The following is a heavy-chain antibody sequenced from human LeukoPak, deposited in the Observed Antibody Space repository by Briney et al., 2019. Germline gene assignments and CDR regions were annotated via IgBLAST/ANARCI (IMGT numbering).Heavy chain of an antibody. J-gene: IGHJ4*02. V-gene: IGHV3-21*01. CDR3: ASPGPSAD. Sequence: GGSLRLSCAASGFIFSSYNMNWVRQAPGKGLEWVSSISSSSNYIYYADSVKGRFTISRDNAKNSLFLQMNSLRAEDTAVYYCASPGPSADWGQGTLVTVSS. D-gene: IGHD2-2*01. CDR1: GFIFSSYN. CDR2: ISSSSNYI.